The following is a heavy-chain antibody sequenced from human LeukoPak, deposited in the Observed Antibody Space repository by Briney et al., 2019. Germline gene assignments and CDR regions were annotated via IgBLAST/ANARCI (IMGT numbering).Heavy chain of an antibody. J-gene: IGHJ4*02. CDR1: GGSISSSSYY. CDR3: AGGGRGSSSSLHPRFGY. V-gene: IGHV4-39*01. D-gene: IGHD6-13*01. Sequence: PSETLSLTCTVSGGSISSSSYYWGWIRQPPGKGLEWIGSIYYSGSTYYNPSLKSRVTISVDTSKNQFSLKLSSVTAADTAVYYCAGGGRGSSSSLHPRFGYWGQGTLVTVSS. CDR2: IYYSGST.